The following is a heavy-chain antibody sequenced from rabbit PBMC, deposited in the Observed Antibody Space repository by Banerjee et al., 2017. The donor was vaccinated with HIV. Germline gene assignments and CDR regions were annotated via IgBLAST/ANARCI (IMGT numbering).Heavy chain of an antibody. D-gene: IGHD6-1*01. Sequence: QEQLEESGGDLVKPEGSLTLTCTASGFSFSSSYWICWVRQAPGKGLEWIACIYTNSGSTWYASWVNGRFTISKTSSTTVTLQLTSLTAADTATYFCARDVDSYVPFNLWGPGTLVTVS. J-gene: IGHJ4*01. CDR2: IYTNSGST. CDR1: GFSFSSSYW. CDR3: ARDVDSYVPFNL. V-gene: IGHV1S45*01.